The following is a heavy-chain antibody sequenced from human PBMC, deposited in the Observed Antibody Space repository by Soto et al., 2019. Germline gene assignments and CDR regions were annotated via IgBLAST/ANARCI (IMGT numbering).Heavy chain of an antibody. Sequence: EVQLVESGGGLVQPGRSLRLSCAASGFTFDDYAMHWVRQAPGKGLEWVSGISWNSGSIGYADSVKGRFTISRDNAKNSLYLQMNSLRAEDTALYYCAKDADYGDYFLRVGMDGWGQGTTVTVSS. CDR1: GFTFDDYA. J-gene: IGHJ6*02. V-gene: IGHV3-9*01. CDR3: AKDADYGDYFLRVGMDG. CDR2: ISWNSGSI. D-gene: IGHD4-17*01.